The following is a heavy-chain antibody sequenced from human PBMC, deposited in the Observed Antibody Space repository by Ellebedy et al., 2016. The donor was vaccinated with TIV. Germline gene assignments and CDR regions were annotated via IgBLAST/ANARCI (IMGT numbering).Heavy chain of an antibody. Sequence: MPSETLSLTCSVSGGSISSGAFYWTWIRQQPGKGLEWIGNIYYSGSTYYRPSLTSRITISLDTSKNQFSLRLSSVTAADTAVYYCARDEGGSGSLSYWGQGTLVTVSS. CDR2: IYYSGST. CDR3: ARDEGGSGSLSY. J-gene: IGHJ4*02. CDR1: GGSISSGAFY. D-gene: IGHD3-10*01. V-gene: IGHV4-31*03.